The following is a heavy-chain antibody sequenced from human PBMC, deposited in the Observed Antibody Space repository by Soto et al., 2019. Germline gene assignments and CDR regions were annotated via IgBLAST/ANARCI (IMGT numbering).Heavy chain of an antibody. J-gene: IGHJ4*02. CDR3: ARIYSYGYDYFDY. CDR2: IKQDGSEK. Sequence: EVQLVESGGGLVQPGGSLRLSCAASGFTFSSYWMSWVRQAPGKGLEWVANIKQDGSEKYYVDSVKGRFTISRDNAKNSLYLQMNSLRAEDTAVYYCARIYSYGYDYFDYWGQGTLVTVSS. D-gene: IGHD5-18*01. V-gene: IGHV3-7*03. CDR1: GFTFSSYW.